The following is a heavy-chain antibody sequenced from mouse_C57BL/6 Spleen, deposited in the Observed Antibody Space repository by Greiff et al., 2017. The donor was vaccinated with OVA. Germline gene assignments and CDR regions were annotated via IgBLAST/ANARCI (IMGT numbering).Heavy chain of an antibody. CDR3: ARRGGYYGSSFPYWYFDV. J-gene: IGHJ1*03. CDR1: GYTFTDYY. CDR2: INPYNGGT. D-gene: IGHD1-1*01. Sequence: VQLQQSGPVLVKPGASVKMSCKASGYTFTDYYMNWVKQSHGKSLEWIGVINPYNGGTSYNQKFKGKATLTVDKSSSTAYMELNSLTSEDSAVYYCARRGGYYGSSFPYWYFDVWGTGTTVTVSS. V-gene: IGHV1-19*01.